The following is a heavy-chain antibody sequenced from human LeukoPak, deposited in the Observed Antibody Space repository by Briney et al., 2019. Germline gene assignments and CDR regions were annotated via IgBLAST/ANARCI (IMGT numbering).Heavy chain of an antibody. V-gene: IGHV1-69*13. CDR3: ASGANGHYCDY. CDR1: GGTFSRYA. CDR2: IIPIFGTA. J-gene: IGHJ4*02. Sequence: SVNVSCQPCGGTFSRYAIILVRQAPGHRREWMGGIIPIFGTANYAQKFQGRVTITADESTSTAYMELSSLRSEDTAVYYCASGANGHYCDYWGQGTLVTVSS.